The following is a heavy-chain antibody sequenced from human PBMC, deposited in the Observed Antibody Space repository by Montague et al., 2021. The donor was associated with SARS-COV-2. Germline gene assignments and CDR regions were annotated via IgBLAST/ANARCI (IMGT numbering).Heavy chain of an antibody. CDR2: ISSSGSST. V-gene: IGHV3-48*03. Sequence: SLRLSFSASRFTFSSYDMNWVRQAPGKGLEWVSYISSSGSSTYYADSVKGRFTISRDNAKNTLYLQMNNLRAEDTAIYYCARDGNGYGFDYWGQGTLVTVSS. CDR3: ARDGNGYGFDY. CDR1: RFTFSSYD. J-gene: IGHJ4*02. D-gene: IGHD5-12*01.